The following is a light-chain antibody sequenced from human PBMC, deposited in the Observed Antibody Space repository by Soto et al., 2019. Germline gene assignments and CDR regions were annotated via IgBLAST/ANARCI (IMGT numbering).Light chain of an antibody. J-gene: IGKJ1*01. CDR1: QSISNW. V-gene: IGKV1-5*03. CDR2: QAS. Sequence: DIQMTQSPSTLSASIGDRVTISCRASQSISNWLAWYQQKPGKAPKLLISQASKLESGVPSRFSGSGSGTEFTLTISSLQPDDFATFYCQQYDTYSTFGQGTKVEIK. CDR3: QQYDTYST.